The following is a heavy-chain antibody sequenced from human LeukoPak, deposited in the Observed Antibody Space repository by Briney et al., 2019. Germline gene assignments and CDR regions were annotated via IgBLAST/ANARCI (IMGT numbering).Heavy chain of an antibody. D-gene: IGHD3-16*02. CDR3: ARHAYDYVWGSYRFVDY. J-gene: IGHJ4*02. CDR1: GGSISSYY. V-gene: IGHV4-59*08. CDR2: IFYTGST. Sequence: PSETLSFTCTVSGGSISSYYWSWVRQPPGKGLEWIGYIFYTGSTKYGPSLNSRVTISLDTSKNQFSLKLSSVTAADTAVYYCARHAYDYVWGSYRFVDYWGQGTLVTVSS.